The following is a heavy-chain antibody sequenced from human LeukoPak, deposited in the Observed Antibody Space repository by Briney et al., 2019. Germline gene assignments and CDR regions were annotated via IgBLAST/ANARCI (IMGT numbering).Heavy chain of an antibody. Sequence: GGSLRLSCAASGFTFSSYAMSWVRQAPGKGLEWVSAIRGSGGSTYYADSVKGRFTISRDNSKNTLYLQMNSLRAEDTAVYYCAKHYYGSGSYADYWGQGTLVTVSS. D-gene: IGHD3-10*01. CDR1: GFTFSSYA. V-gene: IGHV3-23*01. CDR3: AKHYYGSGSYADY. CDR2: IRGSGGST. J-gene: IGHJ4*02.